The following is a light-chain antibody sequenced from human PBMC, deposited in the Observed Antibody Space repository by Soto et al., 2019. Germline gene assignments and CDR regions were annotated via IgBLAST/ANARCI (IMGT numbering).Light chain of an antibody. Sequence: EIVLTQSPGTLSLSPGERATLSCRASQSVSSNYLAWYQQKPGQAPRVLIYVASSRATGIPDRFSGSGSGTDITLTISILEPEDFAVYYCQQYGSSPITFGQGTRLEIK. CDR1: QSVSSNY. CDR3: QQYGSSPIT. J-gene: IGKJ5*01. CDR2: VAS. V-gene: IGKV3-20*01.